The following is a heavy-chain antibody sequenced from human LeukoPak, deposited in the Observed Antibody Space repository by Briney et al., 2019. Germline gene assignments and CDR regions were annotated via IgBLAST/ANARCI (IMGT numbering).Heavy chain of an antibody. D-gene: IGHD2-21*01. CDR1: GFTFSNNW. CDR3: ARVYQFVFDY. V-gene: IGHV3-74*03. J-gene: IGHJ4*02. CDR2: INPDGTGT. Sequence: GGSLRLSCADSGFTFSNNWMNWVRQVPGKGLVWVSQINPDGTGTTYADSVKGRFAISRDNAKNSVYLQMNSLTAEDTAVYYCARVYQFVFDYWGQGTLVTVSS.